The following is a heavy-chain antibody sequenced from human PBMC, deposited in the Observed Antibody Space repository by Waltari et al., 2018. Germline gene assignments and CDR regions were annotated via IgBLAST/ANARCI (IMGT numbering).Heavy chain of an antibody. CDR1: GFTLCSYW. V-gene: IGHV3-7*01. Sequence: EVQLVESGGGLVQPGGSLRLPCPASGFTLCSYWMSWVRQAPGKGLEWVANIMTDGSEEYYVDSVRGRFTISRDNAKNSLFLQMNSLRPEDTAVYYCARDQWFAFDIWGQGTMVTVSS. J-gene: IGHJ3*02. CDR2: IMTDGSEE. CDR3: ARDQWFAFDI. D-gene: IGHD3-22*01.